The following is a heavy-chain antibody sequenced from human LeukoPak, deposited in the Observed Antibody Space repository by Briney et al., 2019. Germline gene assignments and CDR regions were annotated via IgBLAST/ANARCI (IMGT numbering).Heavy chain of an antibody. J-gene: IGHJ4*02. V-gene: IGHV4-59*08. CDR2: IYYSGST. CDR1: GGSISSYY. CDR3: ARVQGIWFGELLYDY. Sequence: SETLSLTCTVSGGSISSYYWSWIRQPPGKGLEWIGYIYYSGSTNYNPSLKSRVTISVDTSKNQFSLKLSSVTAADTAVYYCARVQGIWFGELLYDYWGQGTLVTVSS. D-gene: IGHD3-10*01.